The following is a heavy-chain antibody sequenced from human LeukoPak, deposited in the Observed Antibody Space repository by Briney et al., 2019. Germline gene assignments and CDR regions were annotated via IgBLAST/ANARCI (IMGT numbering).Heavy chain of an antibody. D-gene: IGHD3-9*01. CDR2: IKQDGSEK. Sequence: PGGSLRLSCAASGYTFSSYSINWVRQAPGKGLEWVANIKQDGSEKYYVDSVKGRFTISRDNAKNSLYLQMNSLRAEDTAVYYCARGPPPDYDILTGYYAPGIDYWGQGTLVTVSS. V-gene: IGHV3-7*01. CDR3: ARGPPPDYDILTGYYAPGIDY. J-gene: IGHJ4*02. CDR1: GYTFSSYS.